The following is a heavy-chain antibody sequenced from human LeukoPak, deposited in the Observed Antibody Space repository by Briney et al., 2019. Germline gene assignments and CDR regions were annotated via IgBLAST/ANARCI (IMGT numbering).Heavy chain of an antibody. CDR1: GFTFSSYG. CDR3: AKDRTSVYYYDSSGPSDAFDI. CDR2: ISGSGGST. Sequence: GGTLRLSCAASGFTFSSYGMSWVRQAPGKGLEGVSAISGSGGSTYYADSVKGRFTISRDNSKNTLYLQMNSLRAEDTAVYYCAKDRTSVYYYDSSGPSDAFDIWGQGTMVTVSS. D-gene: IGHD3-22*01. V-gene: IGHV3-23*01. J-gene: IGHJ3*02.